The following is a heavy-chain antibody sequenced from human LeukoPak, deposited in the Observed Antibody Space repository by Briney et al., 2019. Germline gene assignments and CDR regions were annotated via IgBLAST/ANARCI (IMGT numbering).Heavy chain of an antibody. V-gene: IGHV4-59*08. D-gene: IGHD6-19*01. CDR2: MYHSGST. CDR1: GGSISGYY. Sequence: SETLSLTCTVSGGSISGYYWTWVRQPPGKGLEWIGSMYHSGSTLYNPSLKSRLTMSADTSNNQFSLKLNSVTAADTAVYYCARQTSAWYEVFDCWGQGTLVTVSS. CDR3: ARQTSAWYEVFDC. J-gene: IGHJ4*02.